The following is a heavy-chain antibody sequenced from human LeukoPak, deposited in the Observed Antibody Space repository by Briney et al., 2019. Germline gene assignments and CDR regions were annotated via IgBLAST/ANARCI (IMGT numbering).Heavy chain of an antibody. D-gene: IGHD5-18*01. CDR3: ATDSGGYSGRDGQAFDI. J-gene: IGHJ3*02. Sequence: ASVKVSCKVSGYTLTELSMHWVRQAPGKGLEWMGGFDPEDGETIYAQKFQGRVTMTEDTSTDTAYMELSSLRSEDTAVYYCATDSGGYSGRDGQAFDIWGQGTMVTVSS. CDR2: FDPEDGET. V-gene: IGHV1-24*01. CDR1: GYTLTELS.